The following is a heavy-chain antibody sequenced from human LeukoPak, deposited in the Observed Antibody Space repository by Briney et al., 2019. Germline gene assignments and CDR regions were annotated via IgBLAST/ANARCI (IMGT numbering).Heavy chain of an antibody. Sequence: SETLSLTCTVSGGSISSHYWSWIRQPPGKGLEWIGYIYYSGSTYYNPSLKSRVTISVDTSKNQFSLKLTSVTAADTAVYYCARGYYTPDYRGQGTLVTVSS. CDR2: IYYSGST. D-gene: IGHD2/OR15-2a*01. V-gene: IGHV4-59*11. J-gene: IGHJ4*02. CDR1: GGSISSHY. CDR3: ARGYYTPDY.